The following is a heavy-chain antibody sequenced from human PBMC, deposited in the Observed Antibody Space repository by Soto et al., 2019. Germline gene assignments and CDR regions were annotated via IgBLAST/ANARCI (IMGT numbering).Heavy chain of an antibody. D-gene: IGHD6-13*01. J-gene: IGHJ4*02. V-gene: IGHV3-33*01. CDR2: RWYDGSNK. CDR1: GFTFSSYG. Sequence: QVQLVESGGGVVQPGRSLRLSCAASGFTFSSYGMHWVRQAPGKGLEWVAVRWYDGSNKYYADSVKGRFTISRDNSKNTLYLQMNSLRAEDTAVYYCARGGAAGSSWSYYFDYWGQGTLVTVSS. CDR3: ARGGAAGSSWSYYFDY.